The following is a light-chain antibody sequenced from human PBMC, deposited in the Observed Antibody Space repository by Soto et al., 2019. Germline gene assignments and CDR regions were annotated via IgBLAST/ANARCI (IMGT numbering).Light chain of an antibody. CDR3: QQYHNWPPQYT. CDR2: GAS. V-gene: IGKV3-15*01. CDR1: QSVASN. J-gene: IGKJ2*01. Sequence: EIVMTRSPASLSVSPGDGATLSCRASQSVASNVAWYQQKPGQGPRLLIHGASTRAVSVPARFSGSGSGTDFTLTISSLQSEDFAVYYCQQYHNWPPQYTFGQGTKLQIK.